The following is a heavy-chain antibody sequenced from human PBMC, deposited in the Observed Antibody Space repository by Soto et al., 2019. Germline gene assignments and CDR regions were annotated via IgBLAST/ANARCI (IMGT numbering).Heavy chain of an antibody. V-gene: IGHV1-46*03. J-gene: IGHJ3*02. D-gene: IGHD2-2*01. CDR2: INPSGGST. CDR1: GYTFTSYY. Sequence: ASVKVSCKASGYTFTSYYMHWVRQAPGKGLEWMGIINPSGGSTSYAQKFQGRVTMTRDTSTSTVYMELSSLRSEDTAVYYCARDQGDDIVVVPAAIPSAFDIWGQGTMVTVSS. CDR3: ARDQGDDIVVVPAAIPSAFDI.